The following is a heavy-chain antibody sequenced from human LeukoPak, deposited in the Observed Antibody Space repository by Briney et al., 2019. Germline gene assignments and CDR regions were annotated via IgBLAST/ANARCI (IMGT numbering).Heavy chain of an antibody. CDR2: ISSSGSTI. J-gene: IGHJ4*02. CDR1: GFTFSSYE. V-gene: IGHV3-48*03. CDR3: ARGRGWYPDY. Sequence: GGSLRLSCAASGFTFSSYEMNWVRQAPGKGLERVSYISSSGSTIYYADSVKGRFTISRDNAKNSLYLQMNSLRAEDTAVYYCARGRGWYPDYWGQGTLVTVSS. D-gene: IGHD6-19*01.